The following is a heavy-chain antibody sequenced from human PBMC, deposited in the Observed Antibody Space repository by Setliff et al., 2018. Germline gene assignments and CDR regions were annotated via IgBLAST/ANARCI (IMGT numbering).Heavy chain of an antibody. J-gene: IGHJ4*01. CDR1: GGSISSYY. CDR3: ARERYFDWFFED. CDR2: IHASGSP. Sequence: PSETLSLTCTVSGGSISSYYWSWIRQPPGKGLEWIGRIHASGSPDYNPSFKSRVTISRDTSTNQFSLKLGSVTAADTAVYYCARERYFDWFFEDWGHGTLVTVSS. D-gene: IGHD3-9*01. V-gene: IGHV4-4*08.